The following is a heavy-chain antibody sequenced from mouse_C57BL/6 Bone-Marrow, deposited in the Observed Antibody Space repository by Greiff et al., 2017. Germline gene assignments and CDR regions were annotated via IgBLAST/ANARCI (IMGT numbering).Heavy chain of an antibody. CDR2: IYPGSGST. CDR1: GYTFTSYW. Sequence: VQLQQPGAELVKPGASVKMSCKASGYTFTSYWLTWVKQRPGQGLEWIGDIYPGSGSTNYNEKFKSKATLTVDTASSTAYMQLSSLTAEDSAVYYCGRTCYYGSRYFDVWGTGTTVTVSS. D-gene: IGHD1-1*01. CDR3: GRTCYYGSRYFDV. J-gene: IGHJ1*03. V-gene: IGHV1-55*01.